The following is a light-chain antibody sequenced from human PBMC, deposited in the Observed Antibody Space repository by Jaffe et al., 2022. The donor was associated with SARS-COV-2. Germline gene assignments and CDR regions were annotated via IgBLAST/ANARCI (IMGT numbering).Light chain of an antibody. CDR1: QSVSNSY. V-gene: IGKV3-20*01. CDR3: QQHGSSIT. Sequence: EIVLTQSPGTLSLSPGEGATLFCRASQSVSNSYLAWYQQKPGQAPRLLIYGASSRAAGIPDRFSGSGSGTDFTLTISRLEPEDFAVYYCQQHGSSITFGQGTRLEIK. CDR2: GAS. J-gene: IGKJ5*01.